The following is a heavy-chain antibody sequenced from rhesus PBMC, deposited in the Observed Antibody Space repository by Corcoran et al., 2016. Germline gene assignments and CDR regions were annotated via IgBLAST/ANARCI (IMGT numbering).Heavy chain of an antibody. D-gene: IGHD3-16*01. V-gene: IGHV4-169*01. Sequence: QLQLQESGPGLVKPSETLSVTCAVSGGSISSRSWSWIRKAPGKGLEWIVYIYGSVRHTNDNPSRKSQVTLAVDTSKNQLSLKLRSVTTADTAVYYCARMSGSYFDAFDFWGQGLRVTVSS. CDR2: IYGSVRHT. J-gene: IGHJ3*01. CDR3: ARMSGSYFDAFDF. CDR1: GGSISSRS.